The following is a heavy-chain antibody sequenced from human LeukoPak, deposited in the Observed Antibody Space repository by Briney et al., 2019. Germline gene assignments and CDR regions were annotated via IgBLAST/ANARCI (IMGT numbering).Heavy chain of an antibody. Sequence: GGSLRLSCAASGVTFSDYYMSWIRQAPGKGLECVSYISSSGSTIYYADSVKGRFTISRDNAKNSLYLQMNSLRAEDTAVYYCARDMDPRVGDAFNIWGQGTMVTVSS. CDR1: GVTFSDYY. D-gene: IGHD1-26*01. CDR3: ARDMDPRVGDAFNI. V-gene: IGHV3-11*01. CDR2: ISSSGSTI. J-gene: IGHJ3*02.